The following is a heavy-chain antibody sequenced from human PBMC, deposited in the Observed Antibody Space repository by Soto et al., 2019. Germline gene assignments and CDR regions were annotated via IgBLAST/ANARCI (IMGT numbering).Heavy chain of an antibody. V-gene: IGHV4-4*07. CDR1: VVAISTYY. Sequence: PSETLSLTCTFSVVAISTYYWTCIRQPAGKGLEWIGRIYSSGSTKYNPSLQSRVTMSLDTSNNQFSLRLTSVTAADTAVYYCERGQRFSDWFDPWGQGTVGNVSA. D-gene: IGHD3-3*01. CDR2: IYSSGST. CDR3: ERGQRFSDWFDP. J-gene: IGHJ5*02.